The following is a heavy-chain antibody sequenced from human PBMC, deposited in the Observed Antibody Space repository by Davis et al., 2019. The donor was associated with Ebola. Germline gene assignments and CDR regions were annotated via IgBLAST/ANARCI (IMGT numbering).Heavy chain of an antibody. D-gene: IGHD1-7*01. J-gene: IGHJ6*03. Sequence: ASVKVSCKASGYTFTSYDINWVRQATGQGLEWMGWMNPNSGNTGYAQKFQGRVTITADESMSTAYMELSSLRSEDTAVYYCARDGGITGTTIYYYYYMDVWGKGTTVTVSS. CDR3: ARDGGITGTTIYYYYYMDV. V-gene: IGHV1-8*01. CDR2: MNPNSGNT. CDR1: GYTFTSYD.